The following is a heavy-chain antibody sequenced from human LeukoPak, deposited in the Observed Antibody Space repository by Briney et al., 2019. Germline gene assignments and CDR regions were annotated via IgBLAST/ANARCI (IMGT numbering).Heavy chain of an antibody. Sequence: SETLSLTCAVSGYSISSGYYWGWIRQPPGKGLEWFGSIYHSGSTYYNPSLKSRVTISVDTSKNQFSLKLSSVTAADTAVYYCARTVEILANWFDPWGQGTLVTVSS. J-gene: IGHJ5*02. V-gene: IGHV4-38-2*01. CDR3: ARTVEILANWFDP. CDR1: GYSISSGYY. D-gene: IGHD5-12*01. CDR2: IYHSGST.